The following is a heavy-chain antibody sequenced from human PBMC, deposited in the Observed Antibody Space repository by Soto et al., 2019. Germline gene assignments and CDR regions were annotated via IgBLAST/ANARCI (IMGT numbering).Heavy chain of an antibody. Sequence: SETLSLTCTVSGVSITNYYWSWIRQVPGKGLEWIAYIEYTGATNYNPSLKSRVTISVDTSKNQFSLKLSSVTAADTAVYYCARRYGEFNFDYWGQGTLVTVSS. J-gene: IGHJ4*02. CDR3: ARRYGEFNFDY. D-gene: IGHD3-10*01. V-gene: IGHV4-59*01. CDR2: IEYTGAT. CDR1: GVSITNYY.